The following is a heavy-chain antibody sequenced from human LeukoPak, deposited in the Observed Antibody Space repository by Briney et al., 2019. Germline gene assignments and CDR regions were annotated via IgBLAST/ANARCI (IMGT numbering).Heavy chain of an antibody. Sequence: GGSLRLSCAASGFTFSSYSMNWVRQAPGKGLEWVSSISRSSSYIYYADSVKGRFTISRDNAKNSLYLQMNSLRAEDTAVYYCARSERYSSGWYFYFDYWGQGTLVTVSS. CDR1: GFTFSSYS. CDR3: ARSERYSSGWYFYFDY. J-gene: IGHJ4*02. CDR2: ISRSSSYI. V-gene: IGHV3-21*04. D-gene: IGHD6-19*01.